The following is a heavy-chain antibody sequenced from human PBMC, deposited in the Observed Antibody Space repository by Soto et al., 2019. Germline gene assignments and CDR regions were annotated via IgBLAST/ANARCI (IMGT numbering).Heavy chain of an antibody. V-gene: IGHV4-31*02. Sequence: TSSETLSLTCSVSGGSMSSGAYYLNWIRQHPVKGLEWIAYIYHTGNTYYNPSLRSRTTISVDTSENQFSLKLTSVTDADTAVYYCASSYSGYLDNWGQGTLVTVS. D-gene: IGHD3-22*01. CDR1: GGSMSSGAYY. J-gene: IGHJ4*02. CDR2: IYHTGNT. CDR3: ASSYSGYLDN.